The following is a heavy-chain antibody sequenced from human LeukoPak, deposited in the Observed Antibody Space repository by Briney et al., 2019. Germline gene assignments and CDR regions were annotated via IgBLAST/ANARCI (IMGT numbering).Heavy chain of an antibody. V-gene: IGHV1-24*01. CDR3: ATYTYSSSWYLV. CDR2: FDPEDGET. D-gene: IGHD6-13*01. Sequence: ASVKVSCKVSGYTLTELSMHWVRQAPGKWLEWMGGFDPEDGETIYAQKFQGRVTMTEDTSTDTAYMELSSLRSEDTAVYYCATYTYSSSWYLVWGQGTLVTVSS. CDR1: GYTLTELS. J-gene: IGHJ4*02.